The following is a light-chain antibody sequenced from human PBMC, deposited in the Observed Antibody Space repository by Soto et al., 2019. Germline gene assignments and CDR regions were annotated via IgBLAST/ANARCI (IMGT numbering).Light chain of an antibody. CDR3: SSFAGRNNFPYV. CDR2: EIN. V-gene: IGLV2-8*01. J-gene: IGLJ1*01. Sequence: QSVLTQPPAASGAPGQSVTISCTGTSRDVGAYDYVSWYQQHPGKAPNLMIYEINKRPSGVPDRFSGSKSGNPASLTVSGLQAEDEADYYCSSFAGRNNFPYVFGTGTKVTVL. CDR1: SRDVGAYDY.